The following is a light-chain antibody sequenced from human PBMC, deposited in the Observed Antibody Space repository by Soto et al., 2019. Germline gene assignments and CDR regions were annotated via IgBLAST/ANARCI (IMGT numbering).Light chain of an antibody. J-gene: IGKJ5*01. CDR3: QQFNSYPIT. V-gene: IGKV1-13*02. Sequence: AIQVTQSPSSLSASVGDRVTMTCRASQDIRGALAWYQQKSGKPPNLLIYDVSTLEGGVPSRFSGSGSGTEFTLTISSLQTEDFGTYYCQQFNSYPITFGHGPRLEIK. CDR2: DVS. CDR1: QDIRGA.